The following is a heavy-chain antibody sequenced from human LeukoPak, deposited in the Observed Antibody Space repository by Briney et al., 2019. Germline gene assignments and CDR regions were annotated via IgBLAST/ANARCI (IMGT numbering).Heavy chain of an antibody. CDR3: AKRVLALPTAV. Sequence: GGSLRLSCAASGFTFDDYAMHWVRQAPGKGREWVSLISWDGGSTYYADSVKGRFTISRDNSKNFLYLQMNSLRAADTALYSCAKRVLALPTAVWGKATTVTAPS. CDR2: ISWDGGST. V-gene: IGHV3-43D*03. CDR1: GFTFDDYA. J-gene: IGHJ6*04. D-gene: IGHD1-7*01.